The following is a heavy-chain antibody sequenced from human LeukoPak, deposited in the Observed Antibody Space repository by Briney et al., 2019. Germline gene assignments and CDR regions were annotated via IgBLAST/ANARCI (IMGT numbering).Heavy chain of an antibody. D-gene: IGHD2-21*02. V-gene: IGHV4-31*03. CDR3: ARGRGGWFVVVTAISYWFDP. J-gene: IGHJ5*02. CDR2: IYYSGST. CDR1: GGSISSGGYY. Sequence: SETLSLTCTVSGGSISSGGYYWSWIRQHPGKGLEWIGYIYYSGSTYYNPSLKSRVTISVDTSKNQFSLKLSSVTAADTAVYYCARGRGGWFVVVTAISYWFDPWGQGTLVTVSS.